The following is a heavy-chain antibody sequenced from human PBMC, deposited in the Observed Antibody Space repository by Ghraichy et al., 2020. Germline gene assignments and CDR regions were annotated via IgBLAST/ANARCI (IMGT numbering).Heavy chain of an antibody. CDR2: VLPHGGDT. D-gene: IGHD3-9*01. V-gene: IGHV1-8*02. CDR1: GFNFGDYN. J-gene: IGHJ6*02. CDR3: TRGAFDFALDV. Sequence: ASVKVSCKASGFNFGDYNISWVRQAPGQGLEWMGWVLPHGGDTVYAQRFQGRVSMTRVASIDTAYMELSSLTPDDTAIYYCTRGAFDFALDVWGQGTTVTVSS.